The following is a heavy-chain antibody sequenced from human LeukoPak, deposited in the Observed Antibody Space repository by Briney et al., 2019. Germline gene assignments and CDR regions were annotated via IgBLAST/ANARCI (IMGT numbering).Heavy chain of an antibody. CDR1: GFSISSYE. V-gene: IGHV3-48*03. CDR3: ARGVGRASYYYYMDV. CDR2: IDSSGRTI. D-gene: IGHD3-10*01. Sequence: GGSLRLSCAASGFSISSYELNWVRQAPGKGLEWVSYIDSSGRTIHYADSVKGRFTVSRETAKNSLYLQMNSLRAEDTADYYCARGVGRASYYYYMDVRGKGTTVTVSS. J-gene: IGHJ6*03.